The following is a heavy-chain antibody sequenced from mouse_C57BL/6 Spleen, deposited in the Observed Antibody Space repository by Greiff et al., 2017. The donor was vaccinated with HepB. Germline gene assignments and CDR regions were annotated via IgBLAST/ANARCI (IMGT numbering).Heavy chain of an antibody. D-gene: IGHD1-1*01. CDR2: ISSGGSYT. CDR3: ARQGTTVVVDY. J-gene: IGHJ2*01. V-gene: IGHV5-6*01. CDR1: GFTFSSYG. Sequence: EVKLMESGGDLVKPGGSLKLSCAASGFTFSSYGMSWVRQTPDKRLEWVATISSGGSYTYYPDSVKGRFTISRDNSKNTRYLQMSSLKSEDTAMYYCARQGTTVVVDYWGQGTTLTVSS.